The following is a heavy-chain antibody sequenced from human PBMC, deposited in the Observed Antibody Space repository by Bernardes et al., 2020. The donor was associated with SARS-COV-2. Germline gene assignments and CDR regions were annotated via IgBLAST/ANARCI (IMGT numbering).Heavy chain of an antibody. CDR3: AAGEKTYYDLWSDLITPAYYYYGMDV. CDR2: ISSSSSDI. D-gene: IGHD3-3*01. V-gene: IGHV3-21*01. CDR1: GFTFSSYS. J-gene: IGHJ6*02. Sequence: GGSLRLSCAASGFTFSSYSMNWVRQAPGKGLEWVASISSSSSDIYYADSVKGRFTISRDNAKNSLYLQMNSLRAEDTAVYYCAAGEKTYYDLWSDLITPAYYYYGMDVWGQGTTVTVSS.